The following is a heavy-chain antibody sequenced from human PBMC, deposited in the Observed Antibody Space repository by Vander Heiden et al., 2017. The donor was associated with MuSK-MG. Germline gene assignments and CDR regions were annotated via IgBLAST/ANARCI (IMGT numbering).Heavy chain of an antibody. Sequence: QVQLQQWGAGLLKPSETLSLTCAVYGGSFSGYYWSWIRQPPGKGLEWIGEINHSGSTNYNPSLKSRVTISVDTSKNQFSLKLSSVTAADTAVYYCARASWYSSQSYYYYMDVWGKGTTVTVSS. V-gene: IGHV4-34*01. CDR1: GGSFSGYY. D-gene: IGHD6-13*01. J-gene: IGHJ6*03. CDR3: ARASWYSSQSYYYYMDV. CDR2: INHSGST.